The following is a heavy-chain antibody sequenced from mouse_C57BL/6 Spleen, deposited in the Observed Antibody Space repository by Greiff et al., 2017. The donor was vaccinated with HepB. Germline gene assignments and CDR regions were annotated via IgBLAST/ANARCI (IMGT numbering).Heavy chain of an antibody. CDR3: ARSYSNYVRYAMDY. CDR1: GYTFTSYW. V-gene: IGHV1-69*01. CDR2: IDPSDSYT. Sequence: VQLQQPGAELVMPGASVKLSCKASGYTFTSYWMHWVKQRPGQGLEWIGEIDPSDSYTNYNQKFKGKSTLTVDKSSSTAYMQLSSLTSEDSAVYYCARSYSNYVRYAMDYWGQGTSVTVSS. J-gene: IGHJ4*01. D-gene: IGHD2-5*01.